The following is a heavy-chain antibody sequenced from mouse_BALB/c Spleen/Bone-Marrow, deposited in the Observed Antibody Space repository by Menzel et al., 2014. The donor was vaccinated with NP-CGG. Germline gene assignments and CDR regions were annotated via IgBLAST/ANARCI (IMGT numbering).Heavy chain of an antibody. CDR1: GYTFTSYY. CDR3: TRSNYGYWFFDV. D-gene: IGHD1-1*01. J-gene: IGHJ1*01. CDR2: INSGNGGT. V-gene: IGHV1S81*02. Sequence: VQLQQSGAELVKPGASVKLSCKASGYTFTSYYMYWVKQRPGQGLEWIGEINSGNGGTNFNEKFKSKATLTVDKSSNTAYVQLSSLTSEDSAVYHCTRSNYGYWFFDVWGAGTTVTVSS.